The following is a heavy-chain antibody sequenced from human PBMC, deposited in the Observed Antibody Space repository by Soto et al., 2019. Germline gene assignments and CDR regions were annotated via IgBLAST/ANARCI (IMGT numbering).Heavy chain of an antibody. V-gene: IGHV1-69*06. CDR1: GGTLSDHG. Sequence: QVQLEQSGAEVKKPGSSVKVSCKASGGTLSDHGVAWLRQAPGQGLEWMGGTIPVFNTAKYAQKFQGRVTVTADKFTNIAYMGLSSLRSEDTAFYFCARGVYGSGNYYTGPSAFAIWGKVTMVIVSS. CDR3: ARGVYGSGNYYTGPSAFAI. D-gene: IGHD3-10*01. CDR2: TIPVFNTA. J-gene: IGHJ3*02.